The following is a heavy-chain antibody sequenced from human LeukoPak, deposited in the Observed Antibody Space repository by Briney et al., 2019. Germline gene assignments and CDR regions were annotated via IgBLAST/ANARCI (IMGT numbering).Heavy chain of an antibody. V-gene: IGHV3-7*01. D-gene: IGHD6-13*01. CDR2: IKQDGSEK. CDR1: GFTFSSYW. CDR3: ATRGIAAARGPFDY. Sequence: GGSLRLSCAASGFTFSSYWMSWVRQAPGKGLEWVANIKQDGSEKYYVDSVKGRFTISRDNAKNSLYLQMNSLRAEDTAVYYCATRGIAAARGPFDYWGQGTLVTVSS. J-gene: IGHJ4*02.